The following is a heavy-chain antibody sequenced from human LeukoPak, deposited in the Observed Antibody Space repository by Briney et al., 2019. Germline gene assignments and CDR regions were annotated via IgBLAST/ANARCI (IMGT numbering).Heavy chain of an antibody. Sequence: GESLKISCKASGYMFIIHWIGWVRQMPGKGLEWMGIIYPEDSDTRYSPSFQGHVTISVDKSSNTAFLQWSGLKASDTAMYFCARHRTPYCGAGCLPDSMDVWGKGTTVTVSS. J-gene: IGHJ6*03. D-gene: IGHD2-21*01. CDR1: GYMFIIHW. V-gene: IGHV5-51*01. CDR2: IYPEDSDT. CDR3: ARHRTPYCGAGCLPDSMDV.